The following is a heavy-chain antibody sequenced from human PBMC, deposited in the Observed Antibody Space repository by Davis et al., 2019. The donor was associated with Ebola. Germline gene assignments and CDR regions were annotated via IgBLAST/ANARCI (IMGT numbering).Heavy chain of an antibody. CDR1: GGSISSSNW. CDR3: ARAPVGGWLVWFDP. CDR2: IYHSGST. Sequence: PSETLSLTCAVSGGSISSSNWWSWVRQPPGKGLEWIGEIYHSGSTNYNPSLKSRVTISVDTSKNQFSLKLSSVTAADTAVYYCARAPVGGWLVWFDPWGQGTLVTVSS. J-gene: IGHJ5*02. D-gene: IGHD6-19*01. V-gene: IGHV4-4*02.